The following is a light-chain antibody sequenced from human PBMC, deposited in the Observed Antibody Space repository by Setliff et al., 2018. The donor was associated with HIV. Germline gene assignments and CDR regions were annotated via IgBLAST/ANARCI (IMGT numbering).Light chain of an antibody. J-gene: IGLJ3*02. V-gene: IGLV2-14*01. Sequence: QSVLTQPASVSGSPGQSITISCTGTSSDVGAYSLVSWYQQHPGKAPKLMIYEVSNRPSGVSNRFSASKSGNTASLTISGLQAEDEADYYCSSYRTGSTQVFGGGTKVTVL. CDR3: SSYRTGSTQV. CDR1: SSDVGAYSL. CDR2: EVS.